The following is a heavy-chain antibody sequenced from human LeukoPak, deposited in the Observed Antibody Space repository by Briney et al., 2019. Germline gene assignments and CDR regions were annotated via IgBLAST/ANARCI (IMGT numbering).Heavy chain of an antibody. CDR3: AKDWSTDWSNWFDS. V-gene: IGHV3-30*02. Sequence: GSLRLSCAASGFTLSSYGKHWVRQAPGKGLEWVAFTRPDGSNKHYGDSVQGRFTISRDNSRNTLYLQMNSLRVEDTAMYYCAKDWSTDWSNWFDSWGPGSLVTVSS. J-gene: IGHJ5*01. CDR2: TRPDGSNK. CDR1: GFTLSSYG. D-gene: IGHD3-3*01.